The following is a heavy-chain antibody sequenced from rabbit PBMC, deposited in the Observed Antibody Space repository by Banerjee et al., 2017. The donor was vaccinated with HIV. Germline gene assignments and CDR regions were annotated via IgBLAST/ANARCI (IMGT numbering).Heavy chain of an antibody. D-gene: IGHD6-1*01. CDR3: ARDSFAGYAGYGYANLNL. J-gene: IGHJ4*01. CDR2: IYAGSSGST. CDR1: GFSLSSYY. V-gene: IGHV1S45*01. Sequence: QEQLVESGGGLVQPEGSLTLTCTASGFSLSSYYMCWVRQAPGKGLEWIAGIYAGSSGSTYYASWAEGRFTISKASSTTVTLQMTSLTAADTATYFCARDSFAGYAGYGYANLNLWGQGTLVTVS.